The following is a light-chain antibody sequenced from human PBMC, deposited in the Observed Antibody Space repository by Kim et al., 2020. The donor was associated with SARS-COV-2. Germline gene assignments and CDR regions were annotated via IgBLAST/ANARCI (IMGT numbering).Light chain of an antibody. V-gene: IGKV1-5*03. J-gene: IGKJ1*01. CDR3: QQYNRFSWT. CDR1: QSIGSW. CDR2: NAS. Sequence: SSVGDIVTIPCRASQSIGSWLAWYQQKPGRAPSVLMYNASSLDSGVPSRFSGSGSGTEFTLTISSLQPDDFATYYCQQYNRFSWTFGRGTKVDIK.